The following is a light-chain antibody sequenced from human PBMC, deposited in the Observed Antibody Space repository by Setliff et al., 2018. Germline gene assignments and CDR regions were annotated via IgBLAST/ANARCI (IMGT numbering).Light chain of an antibody. CDR3: CSYTSSGSRV. Sequence: QSVLTQPASVSGSPGQSITISCTGSSSDVGRYMYVSWYQQHPGKAPKLAIYDVSNRPSGVSDRFSGSKSGITASLTISGLQAEDEADYYCCSYTSSGSRVFGAGTKGTVL. CDR2: DVS. CDR1: SSDVGRYMY. V-gene: IGLV2-14*03. J-gene: IGLJ1*01.